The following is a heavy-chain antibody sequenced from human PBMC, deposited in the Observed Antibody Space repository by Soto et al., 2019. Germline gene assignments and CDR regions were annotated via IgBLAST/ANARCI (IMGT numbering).Heavy chain of an antibody. D-gene: IGHD3-3*01. J-gene: IGHJ3*01. CDR3: AEDSGLPVFGGLIHALDF. Sequence: EVRLLESGGGLGQPGGSLRLSCAASGFTFRDYAMSWVRQAPGKGLEWVSTISGSLGSAFYADSVKGRFTISRDTSNNTRYLPMNSLRAEDTAVYCCAEDSGLPVFGGLIHALDFWGQGTLVTVSS. V-gene: IGHV3-23*01. CDR1: GFTFRDYA. CDR2: ISGSLGSA.